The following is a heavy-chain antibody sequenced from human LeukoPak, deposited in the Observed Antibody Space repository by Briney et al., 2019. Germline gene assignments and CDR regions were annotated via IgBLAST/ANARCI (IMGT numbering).Heavy chain of an antibody. CDR2: IYYSGYT. D-gene: IGHD3-10*01. CDR3: AKHYMGSYNNRGLDS. J-gene: IGHJ4*02. Sequence: SETLSLTCTVSGGSISSSSYYWGWIRQPPGKGLEWIGTIYYSGYTYYNPSLESRVTISVDTSKNQFSLKLSSVTAADTALYYCAKHYMGSYNNRGLDSWGQGTLVTVSS. V-gene: IGHV4-39*01. CDR1: GGSISSSSYY.